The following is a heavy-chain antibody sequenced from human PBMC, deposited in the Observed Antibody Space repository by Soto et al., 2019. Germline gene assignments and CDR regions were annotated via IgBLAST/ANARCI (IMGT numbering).Heavy chain of an antibody. CDR2: IDPSDSQT. V-gene: IGHV5-10-1*01. CDR1: GSSFAGYW. Sequence: ESLTLSCKGSGSSFAGYWITWVLQKPGKGLEWMGRIDPSDSQTYYSPSFRGHVTISATKSITTVFLQWSSLRASDTAMYYCARQIYDSDTGPNFQYYFDSWGQGTPVTVSS. J-gene: IGHJ4*02. CDR3: ARQIYDSDTGPNFQYYFDS. D-gene: IGHD3-22*01.